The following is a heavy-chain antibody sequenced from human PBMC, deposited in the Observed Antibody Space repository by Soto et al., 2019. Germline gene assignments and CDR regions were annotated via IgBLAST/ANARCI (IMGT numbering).Heavy chain of an antibody. CDR1: GFTFSSYA. V-gene: IGHV3-30-3*01. CDR3: AREGYCSGGSCPYYYYGMDA. D-gene: IGHD2-15*01. CDR2: ISYDGSNK. Sequence: PGGSLRLSCAASGFTFSSYAMHWVRQAPGKGLEWVAVISYDGSNKYYADSVKGRFTISRDNSKNTLYLQMNSLRAEDTAVYYCAREGYCSGGSCPYYYYGMDAWGQGTAVTVSS. J-gene: IGHJ6*02.